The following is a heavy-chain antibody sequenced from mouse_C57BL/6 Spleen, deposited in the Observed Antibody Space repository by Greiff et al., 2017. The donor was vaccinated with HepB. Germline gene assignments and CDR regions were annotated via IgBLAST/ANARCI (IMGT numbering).Heavy chain of an antibody. CDR3: TRKDDYFDY. Sequence: VQLKESGAELVRPGASVTLSCKASGYTFTDYEMHWVKQTPVHGLEWIGAIDPETGGTAYNQKFKGKAILTADKSSSTAYMELRSLTSEDSAVYYCTRKDDYFDYWGQGTTLTVSS. CDR2: IDPETGGT. J-gene: IGHJ2*01. CDR1: GYTFTDYE. V-gene: IGHV1-15*01.